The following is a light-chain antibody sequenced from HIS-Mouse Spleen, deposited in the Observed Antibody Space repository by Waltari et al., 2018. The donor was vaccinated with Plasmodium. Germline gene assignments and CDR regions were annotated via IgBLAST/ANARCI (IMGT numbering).Light chain of an antibody. CDR2: DDS. Sequence: SYVLTQPPSVSVAPGKTARITCGGNHIGSKSAPWYQQKPGQAPGLVVYDDSDRPSGIPERFSGSNSGNTATLTISRVEAGDEADYYCQVWDSSSDHVVFGGGTKLTVL. V-gene: IGLV3-21*03. CDR1: HIGSKS. J-gene: IGLJ2*01. CDR3: QVWDSSSDHVV.